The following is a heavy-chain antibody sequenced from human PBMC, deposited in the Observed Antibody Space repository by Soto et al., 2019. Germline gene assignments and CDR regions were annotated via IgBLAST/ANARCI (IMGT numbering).Heavy chain of an antibody. Sequence: GGSLRLSCAASVFTFSSYSMNWVRQAPGKGLEWVSSISSSSSYTYYADSVKGRFTISRDNSKNTLYLQMSSLRAEDTAVYYCPKVIVKNWFDPWGQGPLVTLSS. D-gene: IGHD1-26*01. J-gene: IGHJ5*02. CDR3: PKVIVKNWFDP. CDR1: VFTFSSYS. CDR2: ISSSSSYT. V-gene: IGHV3-21*04.